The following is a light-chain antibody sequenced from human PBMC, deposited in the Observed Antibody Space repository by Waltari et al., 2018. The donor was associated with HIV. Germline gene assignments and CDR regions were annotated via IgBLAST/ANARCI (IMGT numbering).Light chain of an antibody. V-gene: IGLV1-40*01. J-gene: IGLJ3*02. CDR2: GNS. CDR1: SSNIGAGYD. Sequence: QSALTQPPSVSGAPGQRVTISCTGSSSNIGAGYDVPWYQQGPGTAPKLLIYGNSNRPSGVPDRFSGSKSGTSASLAVTGLQAEDEADYYCQSYDSSLSGGVFGGGTKLTVL. CDR3: QSYDSSLSGGV.